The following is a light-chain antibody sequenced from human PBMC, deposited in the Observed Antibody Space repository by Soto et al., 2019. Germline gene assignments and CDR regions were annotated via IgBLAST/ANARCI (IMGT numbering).Light chain of an antibody. CDR2: DIS. CDR3: SSCTSISTLGV. V-gene: IGLV2-14*01. CDR1: SSDVGGYNY. Sequence: QSALTQSASVSGSPGQSINISCTGTSSDVGGYNYVSWYQQHPGKAPKLMIYDISNRPSGVSNRFSGSKSGNTASLTISGLQAEDEADYYCSSCTSISTLGVFGGGTKVTVL. J-gene: IGLJ2*01.